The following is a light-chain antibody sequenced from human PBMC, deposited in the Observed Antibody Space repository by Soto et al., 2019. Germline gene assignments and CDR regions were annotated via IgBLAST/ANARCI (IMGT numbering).Light chain of an antibody. Sequence: EIVMTQSPATLSMSPGERATLSCRASQTVGSNLAWYQQKPGQAPRLLVYRASTRATGIPARFSGSGSGTEFTLTISSLQSEDFAGYYCQQHNNWPWTFAQGTKVEIK. CDR1: QTVGSN. J-gene: IGKJ1*01. V-gene: IGKV3D-15*01. CDR2: RAS. CDR3: QQHNNWPWT.